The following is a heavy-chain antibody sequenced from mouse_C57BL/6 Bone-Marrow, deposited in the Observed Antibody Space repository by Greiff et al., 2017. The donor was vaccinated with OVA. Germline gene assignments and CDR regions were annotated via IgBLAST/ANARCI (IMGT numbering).Heavy chain of an antibody. J-gene: IGHJ3*01. CDR2: ISDGGSYT. Sequence: EVKVVESGGGLVKPGGSLKLSCAASGFTFSSYAMSWVRQTPEKRLEWVATISDGGSYTYYPDNVKGRFTISRDNAKNNLYLQMSHLKSEDTAMYICARAARFSFWGQGTLVTVSA. CDR3: ARAARFSF. V-gene: IGHV5-4*03. CDR1: GFTFSSYA.